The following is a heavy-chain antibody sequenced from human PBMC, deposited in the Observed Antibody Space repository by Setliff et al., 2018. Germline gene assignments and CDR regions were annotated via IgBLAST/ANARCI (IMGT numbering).Heavy chain of an antibody. CDR2: INHTGST. CDR3: ARGYCNSVGCFFAGWFDP. J-gene: IGHJ5*02. D-gene: IGHD2-2*01. CDR1: GGSITTSSYS. Sequence: PSETLSLTCTVSGGSITTSSYSWGWIRQPPGKGLEWIGEINHTGSTNYSPSLKSRVTISVDTSKNQFSLKLSSVTAADTAVYYCARGYCNSVGCFFAGWFDPWGQGTLVTVSS. V-gene: IGHV4-39*07.